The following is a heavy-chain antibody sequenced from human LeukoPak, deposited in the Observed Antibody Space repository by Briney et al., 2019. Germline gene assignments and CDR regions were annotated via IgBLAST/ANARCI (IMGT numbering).Heavy chain of an antibody. CDR1: GFTFNGYW. Sequence: PGGSLRLSCAASGFTFNGYWMSWVRQAPGKGLEWVANIKEDGSEKYYVDSVKGRSTISRDNAKNSLYLQMNSLRAEDTAVYYCAREYAYSFGAVWGQGTLVTVSS. J-gene: IGHJ4*02. D-gene: IGHD3-16*01. V-gene: IGHV3-7*03. CDR3: AREYAYSFGAV. CDR2: IKEDGSEK.